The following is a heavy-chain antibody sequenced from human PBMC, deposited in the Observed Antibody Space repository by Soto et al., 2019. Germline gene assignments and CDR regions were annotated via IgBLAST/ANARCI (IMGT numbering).Heavy chain of an antibody. V-gene: IGHV3-23*01. Sequence: EVQLLDSGGGLVQPGGSLRLSCAASGFTFSSYAMNWVRQAPGKGLEWVSVISGSGGSTYYADSVKGRFNISRDNSKNTLYLQMNSLRAEDTAVYYCARRGPGTYFDYWGQGTLVTVSS. CDR3: ARRGPGTYFDY. CDR2: ISGSGGST. CDR1: GFTFSSYA. D-gene: IGHD6-13*01. J-gene: IGHJ4*02.